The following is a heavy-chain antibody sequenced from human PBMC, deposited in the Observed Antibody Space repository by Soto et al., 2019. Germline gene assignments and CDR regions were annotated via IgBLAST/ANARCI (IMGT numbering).Heavy chain of an antibody. J-gene: IGHJ4*02. D-gene: IGHD4-4*01. CDR2: IYYSGST. CDR1: GGSISSGDYY. CDR3: ARDTVTTGLIDY. Sequence: SETLSLTCTVSGGSISSGDYYWSWIRLPPGKGLEWIGYIYYSGSTYYNPSLKSRVTISVDTSKNQFSLKLSSVTAADTAVYYCARDTVTTGLIDYWGQGTLVTVSS. V-gene: IGHV4-30-4*01.